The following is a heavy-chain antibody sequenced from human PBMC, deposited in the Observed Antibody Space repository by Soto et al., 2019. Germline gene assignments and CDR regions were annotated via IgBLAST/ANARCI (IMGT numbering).Heavy chain of an antibody. V-gene: IGHV1-58*01. CDR2: IVVGSGNT. D-gene: IGHD3-3*01. CDR1: GFTFTSSA. CDR3: AADLYYDFWSGPGSFDP. Sequence: SVKVSCKASGFTFTSSAVQWVRQARGQRLEWIGWIVVGSGNTNYAQKFQERVTITRDMSTSTAYMELSSLRSEDTAVYYCAADLYYDFWSGPGSFDPWGQGTLVTVSS. J-gene: IGHJ5*02.